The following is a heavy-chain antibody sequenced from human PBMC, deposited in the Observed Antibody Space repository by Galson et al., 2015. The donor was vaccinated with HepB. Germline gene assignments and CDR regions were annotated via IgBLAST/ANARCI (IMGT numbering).Heavy chain of an antibody. D-gene: IGHD2-2*01. CDR3: ARKLGYCSSTSCRYWLDT. Sequence: SVKVSCKASGFTFSSYAISWVRQAPGQGLEWMGGIISIFGTANYAHKFQGRFTITADKSTSTAYMELNSLRSEDTAVYYCARKLGYCSSTSCRYWLDTRGQGTLVTVSS. CDR1: GFTFSSYA. V-gene: IGHV1-69*06. CDR2: IISIFGTA. J-gene: IGHJ5*02.